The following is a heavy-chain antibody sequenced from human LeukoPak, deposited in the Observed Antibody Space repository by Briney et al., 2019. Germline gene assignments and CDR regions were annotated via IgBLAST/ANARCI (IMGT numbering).Heavy chain of an antibody. V-gene: IGHV4-59*08. J-gene: IGHJ4*02. Sequence: SETLSLTCTVSGASISNYYWSWIRQPPGKGLECIGYVSYSGRTNHNPSLKSRVTISADTSKNQFSLKSTSVTAADTVVYYCARHERGAENLDYWGQGTLVTVSS. CDR2: VSYSGRT. CDR3: ARHERGAENLDY. D-gene: IGHD1-1*01. CDR1: GASISNYY.